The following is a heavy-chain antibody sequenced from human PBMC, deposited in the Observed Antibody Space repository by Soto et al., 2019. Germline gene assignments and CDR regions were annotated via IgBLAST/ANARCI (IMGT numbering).Heavy chain of an antibody. V-gene: IGHV4-34*01. D-gene: IGHD3-3*01. Sequence: SETLSLTCAVYGGSFRGYYWSWIRQPPGKGLEWIGEINHSGSTNYNPSLKSRVTISVDTYKNQFSLKLSSGNAADTAVYYCLYYDFWSGYYRDDYWGQGTLVTVSS. CDR2: INHSGST. J-gene: IGHJ4*02. CDR3: LYYDFWSGYYRDDY. CDR1: GGSFRGYY.